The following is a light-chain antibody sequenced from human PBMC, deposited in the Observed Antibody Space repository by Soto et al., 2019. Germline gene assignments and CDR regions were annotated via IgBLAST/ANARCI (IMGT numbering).Light chain of an antibody. V-gene: IGKV3-15*01. J-gene: IGKJ1*01. CDR2: GAS. CDR3: QQYNNWPLLT. Sequence: EIVMTQSPATLSVSPGERATLSCRASQSVSSNLAWYQQQPGQAPRLLIYGASTRATGIPARFSGSGSGTEFTLTISSLQSEDFAVYYCQQYNNWPLLTFGQGTKVEIK. CDR1: QSVSSN.